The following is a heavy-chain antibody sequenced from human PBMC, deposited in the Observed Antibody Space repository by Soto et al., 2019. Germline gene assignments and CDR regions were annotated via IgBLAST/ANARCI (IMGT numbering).Heavy chain of an antibody. V-gene: IGHV3-33*01. Sequence: GSLRLSCAASGFNFSSYVMHWVRQAPGKGLEWVAVIWYDGSNKYYADSVKGRFTISRDNSKNTLYLQMNSLRAEDTAVYYCARGGPDYYDSSGYPMAYDYWGQGTLVTVSS. D-gene: IGHD3-22*01. J-gene: IGHJ4*02. CDR2: IWYDGSNK. CDR1: GFNFSSYV. CDR3: ARGGPDYYDSSGYPMAYDY.